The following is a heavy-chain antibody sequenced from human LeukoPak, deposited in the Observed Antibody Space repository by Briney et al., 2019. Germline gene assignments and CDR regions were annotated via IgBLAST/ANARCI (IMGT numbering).Heavy chain of an antibody. CDR1: GFTFSDIY. D-gene: IGHD6-19*01. CDR3: ARVRVHGRGCYDY. V-gene: IGHV3-72*01. Sequence: GGSLRLSCAGSGFTFSDIYIDWVRQAPGKGLEWVGHIRNKADGHTTEYAPSVRGRFTLSRDDSTNSLYLQMNSLKTEDTAVYYCARVRVHGRGCYDYWGQGTLVTVSS. CDR2: IRNKADGHTT. J-gene: IGHJ4*02.